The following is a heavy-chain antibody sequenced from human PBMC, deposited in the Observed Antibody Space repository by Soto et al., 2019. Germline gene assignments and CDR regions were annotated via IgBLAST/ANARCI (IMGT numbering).Heavy chain of an antibody. Sequence: QITLKESGPTLVTPTQTLTLTCTLSGFSLSTGGVGVGWIRQPPGKALEWLALIYWDDDERYSPSLKSRLTITKDTSKNQVVLTMTNMDPVDSGTYYCARYYYGAGTYGFRFDPWGQGTLVTVSS. CDR2: IYWDDDE. D-gene: IGHD3-10*01. CDR3: ARYYYGAGTYGFRFDP. J-gene: IGHJ5*02. CDR1: GFSLSTGGVG. V-gene: IGHV2-5*02.